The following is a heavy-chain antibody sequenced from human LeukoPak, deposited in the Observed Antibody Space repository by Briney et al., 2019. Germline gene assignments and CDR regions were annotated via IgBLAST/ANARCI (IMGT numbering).Heavy chain of an antibody. Sequence: PSETLSLTCAVSGYSISSGYYWGWIRQPPGKGLEWIGSIYHSGSTYYNPSLKSRVTISVDTSKNQFSLKLSSVTAADTAVSYCARLDSSSWTNVGWDYWGQGTLVTVSS. CDR3: ARLDSSSWTNVGWDY. CDR1: GYSISSGYY. CDR2: IYHSGST. D-gene: IGHD6-13*01. V-gene: IGHV4-38-2*01. J-gene: IGHJ4*02.